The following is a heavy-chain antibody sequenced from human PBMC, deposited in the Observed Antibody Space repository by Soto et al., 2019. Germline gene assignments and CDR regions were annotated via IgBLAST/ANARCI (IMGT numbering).Heavy chain of an antibody. CDR3: ARDRVSYYYGSGSRIYYYYGMDG. D-gene: IGHD3-10*01. V-gene: IGHV6-1*01. CDR1: GDSVSSNSAA. CDR2: TYYRSKWYN. J-gene: IGHJ6*01. Sequence: SQTLSLTCAISGDSVSSNSAAWNWIRQSPSRGLEWLGRTYYRSKWYNDYAVSVKSRITINPDTSKNQFSLQLNSVTPEDTAVYYCARDRVSYYYGSGSRIYYYYGMDGWGQATTVTVSS.